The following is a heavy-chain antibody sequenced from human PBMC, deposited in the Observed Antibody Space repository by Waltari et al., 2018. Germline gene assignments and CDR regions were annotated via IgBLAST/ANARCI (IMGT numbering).Heavy chain of an antibody. D-gene: IGHD4-17*01. V-gene: IGHV1-2*02. CDR1: GYTFTGYS. CDR3: ARGPYGDYALYYYYGMDV. J-gene: IGHJ6*02. CDR2: INPNSGGT. Sequence: QVQLVQSGAEVKKPGASVKVSCKASGYTFTGYSLHWVRQAPGQGLEWMGWINPNSGGTNYAQKFQGRVTMTRDTSISTAYMELSRLRSDDTAVYYCARGPYGDYALYYYYGMDVWGQGTTVTVSS.